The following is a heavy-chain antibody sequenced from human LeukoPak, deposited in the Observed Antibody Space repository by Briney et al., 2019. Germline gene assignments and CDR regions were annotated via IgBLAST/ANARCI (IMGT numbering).Heavy chain of an antibody. J-gene: IGHJ4*02. D-gene: IGHD5-12*01. CDR2: IYHSGST. V-gene: IGHV4-59*01. Sequence: SETLSLTCTVSGGSISNYYWSWIRQPPGKGLEWIGYIYHSGSTNYNPSLKSRVTISVDTSKNQFSLKLSSVTAADTAVYYCARDGYSGNDGLWGQGTLVTVSS. CDR3: ARDGYSGNDGL. CDR1: GGSISNYY.